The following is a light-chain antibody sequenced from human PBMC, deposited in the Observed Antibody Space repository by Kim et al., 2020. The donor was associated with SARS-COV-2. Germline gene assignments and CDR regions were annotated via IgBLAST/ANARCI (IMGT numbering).Light chain of an antibody. CDR3: QQANSFPPWT. CDR1: QDINTW. J-gene: IGKJ1*01. Sequence: IQLTQSPSSVSASVGDRVTITCRASQDINTWLGWYQQKPGKAPKLLIYGASNLQSGVQSRFSGSGSGTDFTLTISRLQPDDCATYYCQQANSFPPWTFGQGTKVDIK. V-gene: IGKV1-12*01. CDR2: GAS.